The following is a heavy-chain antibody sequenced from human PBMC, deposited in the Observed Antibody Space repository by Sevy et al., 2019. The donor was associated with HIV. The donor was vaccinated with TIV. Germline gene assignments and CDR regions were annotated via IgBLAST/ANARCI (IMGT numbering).Heavy chain of an antibody. CDR1: GFTLNKAW. V-gene: IGHV3-15*07. J-gene: IGHJ4*02. CDR2: IKRETDGGTT. Sequence: GGSLRLSCAASGFTLNKAWMNWVRQAPGKGLEWVGRIKRETDGGTTDYAETVKGRFSISRDDSKNTMYLQMNSLKIDDTAVYYCSMEDGYNYFDYWGQGALVTVSS. D-gene: IGHD5-12*01. CDR3: SMEDGYNYFDY.